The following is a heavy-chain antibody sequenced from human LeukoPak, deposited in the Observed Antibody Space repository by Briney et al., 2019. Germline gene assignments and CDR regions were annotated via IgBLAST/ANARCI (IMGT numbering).Heavy chain of an antibody. Sequence: PSETLSLTCAVYGGSFSGYYWSWIRQPPGKGLEWIGEINHSGSTNYNPSLKSRVTISVDTSKNQFSLKLSSVTAADTAVYYCARGFYYYDSSGPYYFDYWGQGTLVTVFS. CDR2: INHSGST. CDR3: ARGFYYYDSSGPYYFDY. D-gene: IGHD3-22*01. CDR1: GGSFSGYY. V-gene: IGHV4-34*01. J-gene: IGHJ4*02.